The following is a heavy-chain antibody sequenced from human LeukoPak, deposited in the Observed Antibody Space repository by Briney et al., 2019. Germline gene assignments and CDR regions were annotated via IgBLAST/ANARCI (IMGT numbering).Heavy chain of an antibody. J-gene: IGHJ5*01. CDR3: AREKFDS. CDR1: GFAFSNFA. V-gene: IGHV3-30*14. CDR2: VSYEGTIK. Sequence: GGSLRLSCAASGFAFSNFATHWVRQAPGKGLQWVAVVSYEGTIKYYSDSAKGRFTISRDNSSSLISLQMDNLTTEDTAVYYCAREKFDSWGQGTLVIVSP.